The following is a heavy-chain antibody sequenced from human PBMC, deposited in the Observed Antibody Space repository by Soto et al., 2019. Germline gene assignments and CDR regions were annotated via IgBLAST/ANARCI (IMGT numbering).Heavy chain of an antibody. CDR3: ARVSGLDAFDI. V-gene: IGHV3-21*01. D-gene: IGHD7-27*01. J-gene: IGHJ3*02. CDR1: GFTFSSYS. CDR2: ISSSSSYI. Sequence: GGSLRLSCAASGFTFSSYSMNWVRQAPGKGLEWVSSISSSSSYIYYADSVKGRFTISRDNAKNSLYLQMNSLRAEDTAVYYCARVSGLDAFDIWGQGTMVTVSS.